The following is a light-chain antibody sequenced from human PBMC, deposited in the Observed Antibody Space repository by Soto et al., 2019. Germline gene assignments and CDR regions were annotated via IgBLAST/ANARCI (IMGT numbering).Light chain of an antibody. V-gene: IGKV1-39*01. J-gene: IGKJ1*01. CDR2: AAS. Sequence: DMQMTQSPSSLSASVGDRVTIACRASQSISSNLNWYQQKPGKAPNVLIYAASSLQSGVPSRFSGSGSGTDFTLTISSLQPEDSATYYCQQSYSTPWTFGQGTKVDI. CDR1: QSISSN. CDR3: QQSYSTPWT.